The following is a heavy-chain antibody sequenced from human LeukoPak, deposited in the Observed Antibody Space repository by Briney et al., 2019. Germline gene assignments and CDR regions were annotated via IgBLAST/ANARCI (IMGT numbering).Heavy chain of an antibody. CDR2: IKQDGSER. V-gene: IGHV3-7*01. Sequence: PGGSLRLSREASGFSMSAYWMSWVRQAPGKGLEWVGNIKQDGSERNYVDSVKGRFTISRDNAKKSLYLQMNSLRAEDTAVYYCARDWGAYYHFFDYWGQGTLVTVSS. CDR1: GFSMSAYW. D-gene: IGHD3-22*01. CDR3: ARDWGAYYHFFDY. J-gene: IGHJ4*02.